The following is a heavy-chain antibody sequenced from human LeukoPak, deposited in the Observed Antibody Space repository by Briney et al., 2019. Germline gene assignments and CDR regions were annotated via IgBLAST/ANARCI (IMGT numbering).Heavy chain of an antibody. Sequence: PGTSLRLSCATSGFTFNNYPMHWGRQAPGKGLEWVAVIGYDGRFKFHSDSVKGRFTISRDDSKNTLYLQMNSLRPEDTALYYCARDPKTGSPDYFDYWGQGTLVTVST. CDR3: ARDPKTGSPDYFDY. J-gene: IGHJ4*02. D-gene: IGHD3-10*01. CDR1: GFTFNNYP. V-gene: IGHV3-30*04. CDR2: IGYDGRFK.